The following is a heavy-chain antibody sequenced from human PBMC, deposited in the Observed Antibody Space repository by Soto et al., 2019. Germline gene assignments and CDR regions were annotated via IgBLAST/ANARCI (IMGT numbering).Heavy chain of an antibody. D-gene: IGHD2-8*01. Sequence: QVQLVQSGAEVKKPGASVKVSCRASGYSFTDYHIHWVRQAPGQGVEWLGRINPKSGGTSTAQKFQGWVTMTTDTSLSTASMELTRLTSDDTAIYYCARGDSTDCSNAVCSFFYNHDMAVWGQGTTVTVSS. CDR2: INPKSGGT. J-gene: IGHJ6*02. CDR3: ARGDSTDCSNAVCSFFYNHDMAV. CDR1: GYSFTDYH. V-gene: IGHV1-2*04.